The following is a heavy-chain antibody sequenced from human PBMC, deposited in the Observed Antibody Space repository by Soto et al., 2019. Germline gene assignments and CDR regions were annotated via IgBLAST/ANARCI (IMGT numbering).Heavy chain of an antibody. CDR1: GFTFSSYG. J-gene: IGHJ4*02. D-gene: IGHD6-13*01. Sequence: QVQLVESGGGVVQPGRSLRLSCAASGFTFSSYGMHWVRQAPGKGLEWVEVISYDGSNKYYADSVKGRFTISRDNSKNMLYLQMNSLRAEDTAVYYCAKPLSSSRNYFDYWGQGTLVTVSS. CDR3: AKPLSSSRNYFDY. CDR2: ISYDGSNK. V-gene: IGHV3-30*18.